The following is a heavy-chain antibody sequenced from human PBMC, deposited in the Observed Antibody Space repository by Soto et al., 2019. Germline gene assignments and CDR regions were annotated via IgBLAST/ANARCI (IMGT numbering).Heavy chain of an antibody. CDR1: GFSFSYYA. V-gene: IGHV3-30-3*01. CDR3: ASPYCSGGSCYLTEYFQH. Sequence: QVQLVESGGGVVQPGRSLRLSCAASGFSFSYYAMHWVRQAPGKGLEWVAVIAYDGSKKYYADSVKGRFTISRDNSKNTLYLQMNSLRDEDTAVYYCASPYCSGGSCYLTEYFQHWGQGTLVTVSS. D-gene: IGHD2-15*01. J-gene: IGHJ1*01. CDR2: IAYDGSKK.